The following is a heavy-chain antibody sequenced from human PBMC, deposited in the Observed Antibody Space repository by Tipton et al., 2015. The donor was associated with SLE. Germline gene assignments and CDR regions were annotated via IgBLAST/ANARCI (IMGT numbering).Heavy chain of an antibody. D-gene: IGHD2-2*01. J-gene: IGHJ6*03. CDR2: IFYSGST. Sequence: TLSLTCTVSGAPIKNNYWTWIRQPPGKGLEWIGYIFYSGSTNLNPSLKSRVTISVDTSKNQFSLKLSSVTAADTAVYYCARGYQLPLGPYYYYYMDVWGKGTTVTVSS. V-gene: IGHV4-59*01. CDR1: GAPIKNNY. CDR3: ARGYQLPLGPYYYYYMDV.